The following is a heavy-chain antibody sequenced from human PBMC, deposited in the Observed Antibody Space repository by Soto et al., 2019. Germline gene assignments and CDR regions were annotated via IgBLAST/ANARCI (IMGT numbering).Heavy chain of an antibody. V-gene: IGHV3-33*03. Sequence: GGSLRLSCAASGFPFSSYGMHWVRQAPGKGLDWVGVIWYDGSNKDYAESVKGRFTISRDNSRNMLYLQMNSLRADDTAVYYCASSINWGQGTLVTVSS. CDR3: ASSIN. CDR2: IWYDGSNK. CDR1: GFPFSSYG. J-gene: IGHJ4*02.